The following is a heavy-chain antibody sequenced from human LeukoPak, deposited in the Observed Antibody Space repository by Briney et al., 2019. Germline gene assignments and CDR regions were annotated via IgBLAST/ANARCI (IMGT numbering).Heavy chain of an antibody. D-gene: IGHD5-24*01. Sequence: PSETLSLTCAVYGGSFSGYYWSWIRQPPGKGLEWIGYIYYSGSTNYNPSLKSRVTISVDTSKNQFSLKLSSVTAADTAVYYCARGRDGYNGDWGQGTLVTVSS. J-gene: IGHJ4*02. V-gene: IGHV4-59*01. CDR2: IYYSGST. CDR3: ARGRDGYNGD. CDR1: GGSFSGYY.